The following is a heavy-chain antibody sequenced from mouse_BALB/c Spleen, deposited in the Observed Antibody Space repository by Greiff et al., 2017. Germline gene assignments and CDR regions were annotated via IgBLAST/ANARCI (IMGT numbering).Heavy chain of an antibody. V-gene: IGHV3-2*02. J-gene: IGHJ2*01. CDR2: ISYSGST. Sequence: EVKLQESGPGLVKPSQSLSLTCTVTGYSITSDYAWNWIRQFPGNKLEWMGYISYSGSTSYNPSLKSRISITRDTSKNQFFLQLNSVTTEDTATYYCARTGYWGQGTTLTVSS. CDR3: ARTGY. CDR1: GYSITSDYA.